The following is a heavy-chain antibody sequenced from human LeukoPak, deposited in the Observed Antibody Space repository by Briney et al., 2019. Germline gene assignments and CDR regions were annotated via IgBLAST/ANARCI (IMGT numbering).Heavy chain of an antibody. V-gene: IGHV4-59*08. D-gene: IGHD1-26*01. J-gene: IGHJ4*02. Sequence: SETLSLTCTVSGGSISSYYWSWIRQPPGKGLEWIGYIYYSGSTNYNPSLKSRVTMSVDTSKNQFFLKLNSVTAADTAVYYCARGRPYSGGYHLDYWGQGTLVTVSS. CDR1: GGSISSYY. CDR3: ARGRPYSGGYHLDY. CDR2: IYYSGST.